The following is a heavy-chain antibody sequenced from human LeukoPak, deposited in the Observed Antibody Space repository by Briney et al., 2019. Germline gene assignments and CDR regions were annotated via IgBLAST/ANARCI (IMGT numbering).Heavy chain of an antibody. CDR1: GGSFSGYY. D-gene: IGHD6-13*01. Sequence: PSETLSLTCAVYGGSFSGYYWSWIRQPPGKGLEWIGEINHSGSTNYNPSLKSRVTISVDTSKNQFSLKLSSVTAADTAVYYCARVEGAATNWYFDLWGRGTLVTVSS. J-gene: IGHJ2*01. CDR2: INHSGST. CDR3: ARVEGAATNWYFDL. V-gene: IGHV4-34*01.